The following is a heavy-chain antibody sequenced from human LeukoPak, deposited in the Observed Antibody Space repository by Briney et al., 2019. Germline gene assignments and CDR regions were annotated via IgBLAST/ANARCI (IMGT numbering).Heavy chain of an antibody. D-gene: IGHD3-10*02. Sequence: GGSLRLSCAASGFTFSSYSMNWVRQAPGKGLEWVSSISSSSNYIYYADSVKGRFTTSRDNAQNSLYLQMDSLRAEDTAMYYCARGSVRGIISFWGRGTRVTVSS. CDR3: ARGSVRGIISF. CDR2: ISSSSNYI. CDR1: GFTFSSYS. V-gene: IGHV3-21*01. J-gene: IGHJ4*02.